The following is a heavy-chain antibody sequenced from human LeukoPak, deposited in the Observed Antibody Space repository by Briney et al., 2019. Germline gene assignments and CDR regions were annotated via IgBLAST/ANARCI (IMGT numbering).Heavy chain of an antibody. CDR3: AREADCSGGSCYRGAFDI. J-gene: IGHJ3*02. CDR1: GFSVGSYG. D-gene: IGHD2-15*01. CDR2: IWYDGSND. V-gene: IGHV3-33*08. Sequence: GGSLRLSCAASGFSVGSYGMSWVRQAPGKGLEWVAAIWYDGSNDYYADSVKGRFTISRDNSKNTLSLQMNSLRAEDTAVYYCAREADCSGGSCYRGAFDIWGQGTMVTVSS.